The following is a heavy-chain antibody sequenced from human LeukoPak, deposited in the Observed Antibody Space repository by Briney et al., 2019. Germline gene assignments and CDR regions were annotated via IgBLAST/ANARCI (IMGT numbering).Heavy chain of an antibody. CDR1: GFTFTSYA. Sequence: PGGSLRLSCAASGFTFTSYAMSWVRQAPGKGLDWVSTISGSGGSTYYADSVKGRFTISRDNSKNTLYLQMNSLRAEDTAVYYCARPVPYYDSSGYFDYWGQGTLVTVSS. J-gene: IGHJ4*02. D-gene: IGHD3-22*01. V-gene: IGHV3-23*01. CDR2: ISGSGGST. CDR3: ARPVPYYDSSGYFDY.